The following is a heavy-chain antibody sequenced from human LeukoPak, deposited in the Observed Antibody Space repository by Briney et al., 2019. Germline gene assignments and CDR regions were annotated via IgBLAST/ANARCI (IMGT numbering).Heavy chain of an antibody. CDR3: ARPTYSSIWWDFDY. J-gene: IGHJ4*02. CDR2: IYPGDSDT. Sequence: GKSLKISCKGSGYRFTRYWIGWVRQMPGKGLEWMGIIYPGDSDTRYSPSFRGQVTISADKSISTAYLQWSSLKASDTAMYYCARPTYSSIWWDFDYWGQGTLVTVSS. V-gene: IGHV5-51*01. D-gene: IGHD6-13*01. CDR1: GYRFTRYW.